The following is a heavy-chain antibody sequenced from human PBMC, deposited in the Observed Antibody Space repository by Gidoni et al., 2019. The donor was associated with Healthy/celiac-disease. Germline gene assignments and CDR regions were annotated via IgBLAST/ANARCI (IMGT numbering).Heavy chain of an antibody. Sequence: EVQLLESGGGLVQPGGSLRLSCAASGFTFSSYAMSWVRQAPGKGLEWVAAMSGSGGSTYYADSVKGRFTISRDNSKNTRYLQMNSLRAEDTAVYYCAKAPEYDSSLFDYWGQGTLVTVSS. CDR1: GFTFSSYA. J-gene: IGHJ4*02. CDR3: AKAPEYDSSLFDY. CDR2: MSGSGGST. V-gene: IGHV3-23*01. D-gene: IGHD3-22*01.